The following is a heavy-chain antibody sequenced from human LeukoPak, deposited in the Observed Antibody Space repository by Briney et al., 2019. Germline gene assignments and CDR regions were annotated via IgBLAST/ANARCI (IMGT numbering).Heavy chain of an antibody. V-gene: IGHV3-9*01. CDR1: GFYFADYA. J-gene: IGHJ3*01. D-gene: IGHD3-3*01. CDR2: INFNSLKI. Sequence: PGRSLRLSCATSGFYFADYAMHWVRQAPGKGLEWVSAINFNSLKIAYADAVKGRFTISRDNAKNSLYLQMNSLRAEDTAVYYCARGISAGVPRVFDLWGQGTMVTVSS. CDR3: ARGISAGVPRVFDL.